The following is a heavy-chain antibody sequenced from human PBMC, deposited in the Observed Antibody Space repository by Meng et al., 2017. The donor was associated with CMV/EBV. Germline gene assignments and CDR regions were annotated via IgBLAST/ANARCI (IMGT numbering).Heavy chain of an antibody. Sequence: GGSLRLSCAASGFTFSSYAMHWVRQAPGKGLEWVAVISYDGSNKYYADSVKGRFTISRDNSKNTLYLQMNSLRAEDTAVYYCARSYCSSTSCYRAGDYYYGMDVWGQGTTVTVSS. J-gene: IGHJ6*02. CDR1: GFTFSSYA. CDR3: ARSYCSSTSCYRAGDYYYGMDV. CDR2: ISYDGSNK. V-gene: IGHV3-30-3*01. D-gene: IGHD2-2*02.